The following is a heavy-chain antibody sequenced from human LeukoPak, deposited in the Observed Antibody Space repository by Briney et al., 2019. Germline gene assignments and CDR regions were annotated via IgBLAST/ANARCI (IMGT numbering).Heavy chain of an antibody. V-gene: IGHV4-34*01. D-gene: IGHD3-9*01. Sequence: SETLSLTCALYGGSFSGYYWSWIRQPPGKGLEWIGEINHSGSTNYNPSLKSRVTISLDTSKNQFSLKLSSVTAADTAVCYCARGSRLTGAFDIWGQGTMVTVSS. CDR3: ARGSRLTGAFDI. CDR1: GGSFSGYY. J-gene: IGHJ3*02. CDR2: INHSGST.